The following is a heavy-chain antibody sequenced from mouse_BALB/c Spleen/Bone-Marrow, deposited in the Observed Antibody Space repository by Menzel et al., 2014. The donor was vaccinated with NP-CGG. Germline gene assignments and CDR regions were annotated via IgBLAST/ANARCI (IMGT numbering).Heavy chain of an antibody. Sequence: VQQQQSEAELVKPGASVKLSCKASGYTFTSYYMYWVKQRPGQGLEWIGGINPSNGGTNFNEKFKSKATLTVDKSSSTAYMQLSSLTSEDSAVYYCTRGLRAWFAYWGQGTLVTVSA. D-gene: IGHD3-1*01. CDR2: INPSNGGT. CDR1: GYTFTSYY. CDR3: TRGLRAWFAY. J-gene: IGHJ3*01. V-gene: IGHV1S81*02.